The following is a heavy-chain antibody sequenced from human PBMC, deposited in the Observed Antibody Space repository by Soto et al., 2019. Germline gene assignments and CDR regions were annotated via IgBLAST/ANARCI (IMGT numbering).Heavy chain of an antibody. Sequence: GGALRLSCAASGFIFENFGMSWVRQAPGKGLEWISSISGSGFKKYYADSVKGRFTISRDNSKSTVYLELNNLSAEDTAVYHCAKNQGVELVPLATVDWFDPWGQGSVVTVSS. V-gene: IGHV3-23*01. D-gene: IGHD1-26*01. CDR1: GFIFENFG. CDR2: ISGSGFKK. CDR3: AKNQGVELVPLATVDWFDP. J-gene: IGHJ5*02.